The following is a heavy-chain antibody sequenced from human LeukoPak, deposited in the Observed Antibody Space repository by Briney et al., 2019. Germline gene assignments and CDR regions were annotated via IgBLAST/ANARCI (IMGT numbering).Heavy chain of an antibody. CDR3: ARQAVAGIYYFDY. J-gene: IGHJ4*02. D-gene: IGHD6-19*01. CDR2: IYPGDSDT. V-gene: IGHV5-51*01. CDR1: GYTFTSYW. Sequence: ASVKVSCKASGYTFTSYWIGWVRQMPGKGLEWMGIIYPGDSDTRYSPSFQGQVTISADKSISTAYLQWSSLKASDTAMYYCARQAVAGIYYFDYWGQGTLVTVSS.